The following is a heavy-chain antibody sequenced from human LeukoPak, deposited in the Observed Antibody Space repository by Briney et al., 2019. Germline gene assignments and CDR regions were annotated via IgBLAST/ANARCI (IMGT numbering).Heavy chain of an antibody. V-gene: IGHV4-34*01. Sequence: PSETLSLTCAVYGGSFSGYYWSWIRQPPGKGLEWIGEINHSGSTNYNPSLKSRVTISVDTSKNQFSLKLSSVTAADTAVYYCARRPGYCSGGSCYGELTNYYYYYMDVWGKGTTVTISS. CDR3: ARRPGYCSGGSCYGELTNYYYYYMDV. CDR1: GGSFSGYY. D-gene: IGHD2-15*01. CDR2: INHSGST. J-gene: IGHJ6*03.